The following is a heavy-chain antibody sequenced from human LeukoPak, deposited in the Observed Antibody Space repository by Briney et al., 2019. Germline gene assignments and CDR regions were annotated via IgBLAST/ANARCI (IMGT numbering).Heavy chain of an antibody. CDR2: IYPGDSDT. Sequence: GESLKISCKGSGYSFTSYWIGWVRQMPGKGLEWMGIIYPGDSDTRYSPSFQGQVTISADKSISTAYLQWSSLKASDTAMYYCARQFDYNDYVWGSYRSRGYFDYWGQGTLVTVSS. J-gene: IGHJ4*02. CDR1: GYSFTSYW. D-gene: IGHD3-16*02. CDR3: ARQFDYNDYVWGSYRSRGYFDY. V-gene: IGHV5-51*01.